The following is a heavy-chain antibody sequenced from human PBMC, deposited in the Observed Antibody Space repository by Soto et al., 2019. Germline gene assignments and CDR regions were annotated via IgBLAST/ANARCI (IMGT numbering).Heavy chain of an antibody. V-gene: IGHV4-34*01. CDR3: ARGQWDVVVPAAIGDSYYGMDV. CDR2: INHSGST. J-gene: IGHJ6*02. D-gene: IGHD2-2*02. CDR1: GGSFSGYY. Sequence: SETLSLTCAVYGGSFSGYYWSWIRQPPGKGLEWIGEINHSGSTNYNPSLKSRVTISVDTSKNQFSLKLSSVTAADTAVYYCARGQWDVVVPAAIGDSYYGMDVWGQGTTVTV.